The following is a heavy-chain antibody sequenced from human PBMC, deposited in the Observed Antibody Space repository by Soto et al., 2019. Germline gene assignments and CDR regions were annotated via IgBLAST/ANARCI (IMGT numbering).Heavy chain of an antibody. CDR3: ARVIYSSGWHQGTGMDV. CDR1: GFTFSSYW. CDR2: IKQDGSEK. Sequence: GGSLRLSCAASGFTFSSYWMSWVRQAPGKGLEWVANIKQDGSEKYYVDSVKGRFTISRDNAKNSLYLQMNSLRAEDTAVYYCARVIYSSGWHQGTGMDVWGQGTTVTVSS. D-gene: IGHD6-19*01. J-gene: IGHJ6*02. V-gene: IGHV3-7*01.